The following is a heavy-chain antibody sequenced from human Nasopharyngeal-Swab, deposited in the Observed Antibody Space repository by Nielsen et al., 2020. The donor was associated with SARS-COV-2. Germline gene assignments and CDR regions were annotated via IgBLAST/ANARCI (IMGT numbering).Heavy chain of an antibody. CDR1: GYTFTSYY. CDR3: ARGRGITIFGVANWEKRATTDAPRMDV. Sequence: ASVKVSCKASGYTFTSYYMHWVRQAPGQGLEWMGWINPNSGGTNYAQKFQGWVTMTRDTSISTAYMELSRLRSDDTAVYYCARGRGITIFGVANWEKRATTDAPRMDVWGQGTTVTVSS. V-gene: IGHV1-2*04. CDR2: INPNSGGT. J-gene: IGHJ6*02. D-gene: IGHD3-3*01.